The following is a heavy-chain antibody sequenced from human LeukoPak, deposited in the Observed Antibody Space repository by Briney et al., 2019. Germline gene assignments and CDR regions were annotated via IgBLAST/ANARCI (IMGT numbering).Heavy chain of an antibody. Sequence: ASVKVSCKASGGTFSSYAISWVRQAPGQGLEWMEGIIPIFGTANYAQKFQGRVTITTDESTSTAYMELSSLRSEDTAVYYCARGTGTTVGWFDPWGQGTLVTVSS. CDR1: GGTFSSYA. CDR3: ARGTGTTVGWFDP. D-gene: IGHD1-7*01. V-gene: IGHV1-69*05. J-gene: IGHJ5*02. CDR2: IIPIFGTA.